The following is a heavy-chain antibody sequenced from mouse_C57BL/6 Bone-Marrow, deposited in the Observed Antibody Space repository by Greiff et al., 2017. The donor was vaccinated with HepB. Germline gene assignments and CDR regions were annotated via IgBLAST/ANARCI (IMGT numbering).Heavy chain of an antibody. CDR2: IYPRSGNT. CDR3: ARGGLRRWAMDY. V-gene: IGHV1-81*01. D-gene: IGHD2-4*01. Sequence: VKLMESGAELARPGASVKLSCKASGYTFTSYGISWVKQSTGQGLEWIGEIYPRSGNTYYNEKFKGKATLTADKSSSTAYMELRRLTSEDSAVYFCARGGLRRWAMDYWGQGTSVTVSS. CDR1: GYTFTSYG. J-gene: IGHJ4*01.